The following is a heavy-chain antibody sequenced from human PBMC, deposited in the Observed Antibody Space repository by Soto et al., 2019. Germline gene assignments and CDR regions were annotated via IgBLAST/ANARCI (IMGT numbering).Heavy chain of an antibody. Sequence: ASVKVSCKASGYTFTSYDINWVRQATGQGLEWMGWVNPESGNIGYAQKFQGRVTMTRNTSISTAYMDLIGLRSDDTAVYYCARFVRHQLPTIDFWGQGTLVTVSS. V-gene: IGHV1-8*01. J-gene: IGHJ4*02. CDR1: GYTFTSYD. CDR3: ARFVRHQLPTIDF. D-gene: IGHD2-2*01. CDR2: VNPESGNI.